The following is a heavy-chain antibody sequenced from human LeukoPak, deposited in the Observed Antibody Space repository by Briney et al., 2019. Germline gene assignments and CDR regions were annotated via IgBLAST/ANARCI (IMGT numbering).Heavy chain of an antibody. CDR3: ARDPPGGTDMDDALDM. D-gene: IGHD5-18*01. J-gene: IGHJ3*02. CDR1: GFTFSMHA. Sequence: GGSLRLSCVASGFTFSMHAMHWIRQAPGKGLEWVALISYDGNNEYYADSVKGRFTISRDNSKNTLYLQMSSLRVEDTAVYYCARDPPGGTDMDDALDMWGQGTMVSVSS. V-gene: IGHV3-30-3*01. CDR2: ISYDGNNE.